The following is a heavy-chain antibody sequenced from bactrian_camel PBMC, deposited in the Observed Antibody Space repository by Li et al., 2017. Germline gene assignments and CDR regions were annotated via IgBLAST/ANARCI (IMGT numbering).Heavy chain of an antibody. J-gene: IGHJ4*01. Sequence: HVQLVESGGGSVQAGGSLTLSCTASGFTFDDSEMSWYRQGPGKKRDLVASIRSDGSTTYADSVKSRFTISQDNVKNIMYLQMSSIKTEDTAVYYCAACRMSFGQRSFLYWGQGTQVTVS. CDR3: AACRMSFGQRSFLY. V-gene: IGHV3S63*01. CDR2: IRSDGST. CDR1: GFTFDDSE. D-gene: IGHD1*01.